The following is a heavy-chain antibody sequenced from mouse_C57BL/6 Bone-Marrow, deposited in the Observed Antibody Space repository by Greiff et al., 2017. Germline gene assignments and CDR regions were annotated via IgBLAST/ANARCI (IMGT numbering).Heavy chain of an antibody. CDR1: GYAFSSSW. CDR2: IYPGDGDT. CDR3: ARSGAY. D-gene: IGHD3-1*01. Sequence: QVHVKQSGPELVKPGASVKISCKASGYAFSSSWMNWVKQRPGKGLEWIGRIYPGDGDTNYNGKFKGKATLTADKSSSTAYMQLSSLTSEDSAVYCCARSGAYWGQGTLVTVSA. V-gene: IGHV1-82*01. J-gene: IGHJ3*01.